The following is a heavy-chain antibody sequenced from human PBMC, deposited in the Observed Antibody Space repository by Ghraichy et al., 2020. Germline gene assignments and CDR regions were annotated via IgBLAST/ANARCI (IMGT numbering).Heavy chain of an antibody. Sequence: GGSLRLSCAASGFTFSSYAMSWVRQAPGKGLEWVSAISGSGGSTYYADSVKGRFTFSRDNSKNTLYLQMNSLRAEDTAVYYCAKDVSFPVLAHHLDYWGQGTLVTVSS. CDR1: GFTFSSYA. D-gene: IGHD5/OR15-5a*01. CDR3: AKDVSFPVLAHHLDY. V-gene: IGHV3-23*01. J-gene: IGHJ4*02. CDR2: ISGSGGST.